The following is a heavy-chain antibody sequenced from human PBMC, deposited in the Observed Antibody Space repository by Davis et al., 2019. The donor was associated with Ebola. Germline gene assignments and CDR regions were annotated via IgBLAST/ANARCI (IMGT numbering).Heavy chain of an antibody. V-gene: IGHV3-23*01. CDR2: ISSGGYST. J-gene: IGHJ3*02. CDR3: AKDMNSGWKGRSLDI. CDR1: GFTFSSYA. Sequence: GGSLRLSCAASGFTFSSYAMSWVRQAPGKGLEWVSGISSGGYSTYYADSVKGRFTIFRDTSNNTLYLQINTLRAADTAVYYCAKDMNSGWKGRSLDIWGQGTMVTVSS. D-gene: IGHD6-19*01.